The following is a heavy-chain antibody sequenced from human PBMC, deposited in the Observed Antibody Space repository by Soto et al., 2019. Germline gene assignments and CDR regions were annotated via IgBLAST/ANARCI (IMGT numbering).Heavy chain of an antibody. CDR2: INAGNGNT. J-gene: IGHJ4*02. CDR3: ARVRIWYDSSGPPDW. V-gene: IGHV1-3*01. D-gene: IGHD3-22*01. Sequence: ASVKVSCKASGYTFTSYGITWVRQAPGQRLEWMGWINAGNGNTKYSQKFQGRVTITRDTSASTAYMELSSLRSEDTAVYYCARVRIWYDSSGPPDWWGQGTLVTVSS. CDR1: GYTFTSYG.